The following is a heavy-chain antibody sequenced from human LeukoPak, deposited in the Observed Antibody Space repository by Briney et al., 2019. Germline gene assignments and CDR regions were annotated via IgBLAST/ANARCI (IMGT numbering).Heavy chain of an antibody. CDR2: INHSGST. D-gene: IGHD3-22*01. CDR3: ARVGGVVVVRFDY. J-gene: IGHJ4*02. Sequence: SETLSLTCAVYGGSFSGYYWSWIRQPPGKGLEWIGEINHSGSTNYNPSLKSRLTISVDTDKNQFSLKLSSVTAADTAVYYCARVGGVVVVRFDYWGQGTLVTVSS. V-gene: IGHV4-34*01. CDR1: GGSFSGYY.